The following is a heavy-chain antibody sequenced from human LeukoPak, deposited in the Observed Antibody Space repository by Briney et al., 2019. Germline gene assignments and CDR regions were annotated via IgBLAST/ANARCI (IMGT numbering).Heavy chain of an antibody. CDR3: TTEGSGWPGIQSDAFDI. CDR2: IKSKTDGGTT. J-gene: IGHJ3*02. D-gene: IGHD6-19*01. Sequence: GGSLRLSCAASGFTFNSYAMNWVRQAPGKGLEWVGRIKSKTDGGTTDYAAPVKGRFTISRDDSKNTLYLQMNSLKTEDTAVYYCTTEGSGWPGIQSDAFDIWGQGTMVTVSS. V-gene: IGHV3-15*01. CDR1: GFTFNSYA.